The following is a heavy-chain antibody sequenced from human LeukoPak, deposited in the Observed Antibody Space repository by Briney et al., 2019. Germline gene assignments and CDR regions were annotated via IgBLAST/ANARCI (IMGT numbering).Heavy chain of an antibody. CDR3: VREYDV. Sequence: GRSLRLSCAASGFTFSRDWMHWVRQAPGKGLVWVSRINGDGSTKNYADSVKGRFTISRDNAKNTLYLRMKSLRAEDTAVYYCVREYDVWGQGTLVTVSS. D-gene: IGHD3-16*01. CDR2: INGDGSTK. CDR1: GFTFSRDW. J-gene: IGHJ4*02. V-gene: IGHV3-74*01.